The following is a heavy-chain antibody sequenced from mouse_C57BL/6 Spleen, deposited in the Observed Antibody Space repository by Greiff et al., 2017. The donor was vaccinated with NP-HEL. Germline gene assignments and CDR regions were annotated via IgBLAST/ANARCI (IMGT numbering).Heavy chain of an antibody. J-gene: IGHJ3*01. CDR1: GYTFTSYD. CDR3: ASWVTTGWFAY. Sequence: VQLQQSGPELVKPGASVKLSCKASGYTFTSYDINWVKQRPGQGLEWIGWIYPRDGSTKYNEKFKGKATLTVDTSSSTAYMELHSLTSEDSAVYFCASWVTTGWFAYWGQGTLVTVSA. V-gene: IGHV1-85*01. CDR2: IYPRDGST. D-gene: IGHD2-2*01.